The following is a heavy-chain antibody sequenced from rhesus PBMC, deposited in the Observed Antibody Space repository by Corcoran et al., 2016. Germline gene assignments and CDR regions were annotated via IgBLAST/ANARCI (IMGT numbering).Heavy chain of an antibody. V-gene: IGHV5-2*01. D-gene: IGHD2-21*01. CDR1: GYSFTSYW. J-gene: IGHJ4*01. Sequence: EVQLVQSGAEVKRPGESLKISCKTSGYSFTSYWISWVRQMPGKGLEWMGAIDPSDSDTRYSPSFQGQGTISADKSISTAYLQWSSLKASDTATYYCAKGVIEYCTGSGCYGIDYWGQGVLVTVSS. CDR2: IDPSDSDT. CDR3: AKGVIEYCTGSGCYGIDY.